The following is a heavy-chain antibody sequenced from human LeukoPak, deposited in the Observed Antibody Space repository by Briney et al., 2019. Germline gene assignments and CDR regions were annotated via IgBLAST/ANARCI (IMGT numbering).Heavy chain of an antibody. CDR3: ARGGHCSGGSCYPDY. CDR1: GFTFSSYS. CDR2: ISGGSTYI. Sequence: GGSLRLSCAASGFTFSSYSMNWVRQAPGKGLEWVSSISGGSTYIYQADSVKGRFTISRDNAKNSLYLQMNSLRAEDTAVYYCARGGHCSGGSCYPDYWGQGTLVTVSS. V-gene: IGHV3-21*01. D-gene: IGHD2-15*01. J-gene: IGHJ4*02.